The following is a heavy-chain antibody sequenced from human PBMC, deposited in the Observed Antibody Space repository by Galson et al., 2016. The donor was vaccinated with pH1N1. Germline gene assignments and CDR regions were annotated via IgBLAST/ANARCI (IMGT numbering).Heavy chain of an antibody. CDR3: ARLSMDPPYYFYFYMDV. CDR2: IFPGDSET. V-gene: IGHV5-51*03. Sequence: SGAEVKKPGESLKISCQGSGYNFITYWIAWVRQTPGKGLEWMGGIFPGDSETRYSPSFQGHVTISADKSISTAYLQWTSLKASDTAMYYCARLSMDPPYYFYFYMDVWGKGTTVTVSS. J-gene: IGHJ6*03. D-gene: IGHD2/OR15-2a*01. CDR1: GYNFITYW.